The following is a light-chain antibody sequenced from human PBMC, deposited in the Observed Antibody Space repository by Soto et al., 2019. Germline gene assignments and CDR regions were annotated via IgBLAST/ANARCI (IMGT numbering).Light chain of an antibody. J-gene: IGKJ4*01. Sequence: HMTQAPPALSTTIGDRVTITCRASQGIRNDLGWYQQKPGKAPKLLIYAASTLQSGVPSRFSGSGSGTDFTLTISSLQPEDFATYYCLQDDNYPLTFGGGTKVDNK. CDR1: QGIRND. CDR3: LQDDNYPLT. V-gene: IGKV1-6*01. CDR2: AAS.